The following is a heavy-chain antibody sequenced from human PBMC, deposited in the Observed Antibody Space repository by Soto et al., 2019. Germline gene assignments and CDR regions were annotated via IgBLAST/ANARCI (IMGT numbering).Heavy chain of an antibody. D-gene: IGHD3-9*01. J-gene: IGHJ5*02. V-gene: IGHV4-39*01. CDR2: IYYSGST. CDR1: GGSISSSSFH. CDR3: ARRERASFTDWWFDP. Sequence: QLQLQESGPGLVKPSETLSLTCTVSGGSISSSSFHWGWIRQPPGKGLEWIGGIYYSGSTYYSPSLKSRPTISVDTSKNQFSLKLSSVTAADTAVYYCARRERASFTDWWFDPWGQGTMVTVSS.